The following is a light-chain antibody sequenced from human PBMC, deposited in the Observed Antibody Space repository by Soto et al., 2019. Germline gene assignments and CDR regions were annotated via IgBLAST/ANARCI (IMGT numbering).Light chain of an antibody. V-gene: IGKV2-30*01. CDR3: MQGTYWPLT. J-gene: IGKJ4*01. CDR2: KVS. CDR1: QSLVSRNGNTF. Sequence: DVLLTQSPLSLPVTLGQPASISCRSTQSLVSRNGNTFLNWIQQRPGQSPRRLIYKVSNRDSGVPDRFSGSGSGTDFTLKISRVEAEDVGVYYCMQGTYWPLTFGGGTKVEIK.